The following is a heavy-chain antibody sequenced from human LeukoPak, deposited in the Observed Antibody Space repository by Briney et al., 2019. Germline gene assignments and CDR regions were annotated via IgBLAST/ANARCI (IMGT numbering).Heavy chain of an antibody. J-gene: IGHJ4*02. CDR1: GFTFSSYA. CDR3: AKDRPNYYDSSGHYYRRDGDY. D-gene: IGHD3-22*01. V-gene: IGHV3-23*01. Sequence: GGSLRLSCAASGFTFSSYAMSWVRQAPGKGLEWVSSVSGSGGYTYYAGSVKGRFTIYRDNSKKTLYLQMNSLRAEDTAIYYCAKDRPNYYDSSGHYYRRDGDYWGQGTLVTVSS. CDR2: VSGSGGYT.